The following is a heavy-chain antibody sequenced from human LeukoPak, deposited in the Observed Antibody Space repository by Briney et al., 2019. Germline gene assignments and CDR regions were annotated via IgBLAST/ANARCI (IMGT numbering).Heavy chain of an antibody. CDR3: ARVPAAMTNVMVNAFDI. CDR1: GGSISSSNW. D-gene: IGHD2-2*01. Sequence: SETLSLTCAVSGGSISSSNWWSWVRQPPGKGXXXXXXXXHSGSTNYDPSLKSRVTISVDKSKNQFSLKLSSVTAADTAVYYCARVPAAMTNVMVNAFDIWGQGTMVTVSS. J-gene: IGHJ3*02. V-gene: IGHV4-4*02. CDR2: XXHSGST.